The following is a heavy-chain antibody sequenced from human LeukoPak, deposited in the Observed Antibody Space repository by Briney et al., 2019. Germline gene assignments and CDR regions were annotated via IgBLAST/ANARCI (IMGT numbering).Heavy chain of an antibody. Sequence: SETLSLTCTVSGGPISSGSYYWSWIRQPAGKGLEWIGRIYTSGSTNYNPSLKSRVTMSVDTSKNQFSLKLSSVTAADTAVYYCARERVVVAAGYNWFDPWGQGTLVTVSS. CDR2: IYTSGST. J-gene: IGHJ5*02. V-gene: IGHV4-61*02. D-gene: IGHD2-2*01. CDR3: ARERVVVAAGYNWFDP. CDR1: GGPISSGSYY.